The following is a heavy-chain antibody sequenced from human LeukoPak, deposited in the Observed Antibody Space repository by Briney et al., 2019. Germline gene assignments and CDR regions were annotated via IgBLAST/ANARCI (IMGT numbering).Heavy chain of an antibody. V-gene: IGHV3-7*03. J-gene: IGHJ4*02. CDR2: IKRDGSEK. Sequence: GGSLRLSCAASGFTFSSYWMSWVRQAPGKGLEWVANIKRDGSEKYYVDPVKGRFTISRDNAQNSLYLQMNSLRVEDTAVYYCARDRGAYAREYWGQGTLVTVSS. CDR3: ARDRGAYAREY. CDR1: GFTFSSYW. D-gene: IGHD5-24*01.